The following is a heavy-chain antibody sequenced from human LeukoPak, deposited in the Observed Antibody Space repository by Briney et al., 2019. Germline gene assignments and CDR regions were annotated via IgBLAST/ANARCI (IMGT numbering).Heavy chain of an antibody. D-gene: IGHD1-20*01. V-gene: IGHV3-7*01. CDR1: GFTFSSNW. CDR3: ARDEYNWNVDAFDI. CDR2: IKEDGSEK. Sequence: PGGFLRLSCAASGFTFSSNWMSWVRQAPGKGLEWVANIKEDGSEKYYVDSVKGRFTISRDNAKNALYLQMNSLRAEDTAGYYCARDEYNWNVDAFDIWGQGTVVTVSS. J-gene: IGHJ3*02.